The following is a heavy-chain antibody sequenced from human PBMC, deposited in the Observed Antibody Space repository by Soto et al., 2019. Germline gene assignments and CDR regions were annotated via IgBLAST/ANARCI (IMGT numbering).Heavy chain of an antibody. D-gene: IGHD3-22*01. CDR2: IYPGDSDT. CDR3: ARRYNLYNDTRGYYHAMGY. CDR1: GYSFTTYW. J-gene: IGHJ1*01. V-gene: IGHV5-51*01. Sequence: EESLKISCKGSGYSFTTYWIAWVRQMPGKGLEWMGIIYPGDSDTRYSPSFQGQVTFSADKSISTAYLQWSSLKASDTAMYYCARRYNLYNDTRGYYHAMGYWGQGTLVTVSS.